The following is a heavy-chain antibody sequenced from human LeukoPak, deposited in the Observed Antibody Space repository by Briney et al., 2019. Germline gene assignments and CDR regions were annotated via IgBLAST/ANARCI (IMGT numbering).Heavy chain of an antibody. V-gene: IGHV3-74*01. D-gene: IGHD3-9*01. J-gene: IGHJ4*02. Sequence: GGSLRLSCAASGFTFSNYWMHWVRQAPGKGLVWVSRINSDGINTSYADSVKGRFTISRDNAKNTLNLQMNSLRAEDTAVYYCARVGRPYDILTGYYSEYYFDYWGQGTLVTVSS. CDR3: ARVGRPYDILTGYYSEYYFDY. CDR2: INSDGINT. CDR1: GFTFSNYW.